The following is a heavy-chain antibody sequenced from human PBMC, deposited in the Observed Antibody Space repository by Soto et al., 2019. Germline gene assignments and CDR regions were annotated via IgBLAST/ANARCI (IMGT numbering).Heavy chain of an antibody. CDR3: ARVMEGYDILTGYYPYYFDY. Sequence: PSETLSLTCTVSGGSISSYYWSWIRQPPGKGLEWIGYIYYSGSTNYNPSLKSRVTISVDTSKNQFSLKLSSVTAADTAVYYCARVMEGYDILTGYYPYYFDYWGQGTLVTVS. J-gene: IGHJ4*02. V-gene: IGHV4-59*01. CDR1: GGSISSYY. CDR2: IYYSGST. D-gene: IGHD3-9*01.